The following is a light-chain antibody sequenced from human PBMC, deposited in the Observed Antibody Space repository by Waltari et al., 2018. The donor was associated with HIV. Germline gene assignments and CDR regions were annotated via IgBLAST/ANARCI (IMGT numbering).Light chain of an antibody. CDR3: SSYTSTYV. V-gene: IGLV2-14*01. CDR1: SSDVGGYNY. CDR2: DVS. Sequence: QSALTQPASVSGSPGQSITISCTGTSSDVGGYNYVSWYQPHPGKAPKLMIYDVSNRPSGVSNRFSGSKSGNTASLTISGLQAEDEADYYCSSYTSTYVFGTGTKVTVL. J-gene: IGLJ1*01.